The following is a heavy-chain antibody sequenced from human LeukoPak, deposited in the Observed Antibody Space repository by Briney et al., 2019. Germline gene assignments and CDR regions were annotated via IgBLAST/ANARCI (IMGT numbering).Heavy chain of an antibody. V-gene: IGHV4-39*01. CDR1: GGSISSSSYH. J-gene: IGHJ3*02. CDR3: ARLERGNWNVFFDI. Sequence: SETLSLTCTVSGGSISSSSYHWGWIRQPPGKGLEWIGSIYYSGSTYYNPSLKSRVTISVDTSKSQFSLKLSSVTAADTAVYYCARLERGNWNVFFDIWGQGTMVTVSS. CDR2: IYYSGST. D-gene: IGHD1-20*01.